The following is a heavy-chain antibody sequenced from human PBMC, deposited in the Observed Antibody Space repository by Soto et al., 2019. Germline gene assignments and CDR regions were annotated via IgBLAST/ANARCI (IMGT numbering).Heavy chain of an antibody. CDR3: ARGRESRLLWFGGAFDI. CDR2: INQSGST. CDR1: GGSFSGYY. J-gene: IGHJ3*02. D-gene: IGHD3-10*01. Sequence: QVQLQQWGAGLLKPSETLSLTCAVYGGSFSGYYWSWIRQPPGKGLEWIGEINQSGSTNYNPSLKSRVTIAGDTAKNQFSMELSSVTAAETAVYYCARGRESRLLWFGGAFDIWGQGTMVTVSS. V-gene: IGHV4-34*01.